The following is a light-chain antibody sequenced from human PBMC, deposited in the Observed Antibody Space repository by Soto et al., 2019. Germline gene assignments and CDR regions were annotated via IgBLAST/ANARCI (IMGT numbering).Light chain of an antibody. CDR1: QGLAASDGIAY. CDR2: KAS. J-gene: IGKJ5*01. V-gene: IGKV2-30*01. Sequence: DVVMTQSPLSLPVTLGQPASIPCRSIQGLAASDGIAYFSWFQQRPGRSPRRLIYKASNRDSGVPARFSGSGSGTDFALTISRVEAEDFAVYYCQQDTNSPITFGQGTRVEIK. CDR3: QQDTNSPIT.